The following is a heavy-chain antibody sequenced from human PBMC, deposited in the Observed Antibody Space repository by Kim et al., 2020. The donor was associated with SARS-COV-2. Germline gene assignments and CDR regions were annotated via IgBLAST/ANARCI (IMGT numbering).Heavy chain of an antibody. V-gene: IGHV4-30-2*05. Sequence: SLKSRVTISVDTSKNQFSLKLSSVTAADTAVYYCARESADYYDSSGSSMYWGQGTLVTVSS. D-gene: IGHD3-22*01. J-gene: IGHJ4*02. CDR3: ARESADYYDSSGSSMY.